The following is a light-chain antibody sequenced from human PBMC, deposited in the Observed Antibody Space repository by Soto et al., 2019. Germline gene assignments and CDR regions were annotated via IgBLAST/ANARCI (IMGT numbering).Light chain of an antibody. CDR2: GAS. Sequence: EIVLQQSPGTLALSPGERATLSCRASQSVSSSYLAWYQQKPGQAPRLLIYGASSRATVIPIRFSGSGSGTDFTLTISRLEPEDFAVYYCQPYRTFGQGTKVEIK. J-gene: IGKJ1*01. CDR1: QSVSSSY. CDR3: QPYRT. V-gene: IGKV3-20*01.